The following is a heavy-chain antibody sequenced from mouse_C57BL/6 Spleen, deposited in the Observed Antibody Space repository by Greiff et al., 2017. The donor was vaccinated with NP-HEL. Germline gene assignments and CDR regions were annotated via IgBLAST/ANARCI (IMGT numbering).Heavy chain of an antibody. V-gene: IGHV5-4*01. CDR3: AMDYYGSSPFDY. CDR2: ISDGGSYT. CDR1: GFTFSSYA. D-gene: IGHD1-1*01. J-gene: IGHJ2*01. Sequence: EVQGVESGGGLVKPGGSLKLSCAASGFTFSSYAMSWVRQTPEKRLEWVATISDGGSYTYYPDNVKGRFTISRDNAKNNLYLQMSHLKSEDTAMYYCAMDYYGSSPFDYWGQGTTLTVSS.